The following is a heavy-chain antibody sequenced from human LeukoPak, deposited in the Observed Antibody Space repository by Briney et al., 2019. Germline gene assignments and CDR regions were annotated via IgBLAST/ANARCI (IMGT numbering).Heavy chain of an antibody. D-gene: IGHD3-3*01. J-gene: IGHJ4*02. CDR1: GYTFTGYY. CDR2: INPNSGGT. V-gene: IGHV1-2*02. CDR3: ASFSYYDFWSGSNAPLSFDY. Sequence: VASVKVSCKASGYTFTGYYMHWVRQAPGQGLEWMGWINPNSGGTNYAQEFQGRVTMTRDTSISTAYMELSRLRSDDTAVYYCASFSYYDFWSGSNAPLSFDYWGQGTLVTVSS.